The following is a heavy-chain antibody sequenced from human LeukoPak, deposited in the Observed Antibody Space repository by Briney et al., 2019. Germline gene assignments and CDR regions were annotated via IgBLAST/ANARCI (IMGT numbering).Heavy chain of an antibody. CDR3: ARQGLHYDFWSGYSHDFNN. Sequence: GESLKISCKGSGYNFTNYWIGWVRQMLGKGLEWMGIIYPGDSDTRYSPSFQGQVTISADKSISTAYLQWSSLKASDTAMYYCARQGLHYDFWSGYSHDFNNWGQGTLVTVSS. D-gene: IGHD3-3*01. CDR2: IYPGDSDT. CDR1: GYNFTNYW. J-gene: IGHJ4*02. V-gene: IGHV5-51*01.